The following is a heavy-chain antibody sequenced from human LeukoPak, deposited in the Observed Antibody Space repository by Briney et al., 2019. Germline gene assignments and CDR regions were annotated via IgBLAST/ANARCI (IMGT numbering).Heavy chain of an antibody. CDR2: INHSWTT. J-gene: IGHJ4*02. CDR1: GYSISSGYY. Sequence: SETLSFTCSVSGYSISSGYYWAWVRQFPGKGLEWIGSINHSWTTYYNPSFKSRATISVDTSKNQYSLRVSSVTAADTAVYYCASVSPAADYWGQGTLVTVSS. CDR3: ASVSPAADY. V-gene: IGHV4-38-2*02.